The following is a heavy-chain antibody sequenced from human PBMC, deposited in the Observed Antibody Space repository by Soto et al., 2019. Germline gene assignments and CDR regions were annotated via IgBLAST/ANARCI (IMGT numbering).Heavy chain of an antibody. CDR3: AKDRATTTAFDY. Sequence: QSGGSLRLSCAASGFTFSRDGMSWVRQAPGKGLERVSLITDNGGSTYYADSVKGRFTISRDNTKNTLFLQMNSLRAEDTAVYYCAKDRATTTAFDYWGQGALVTVSS. D-gene: IGHD4-17*01. J-gene: IGHJ4*02. CDR2: ITDNGGST. V-gene: IGHV3-23*01. CDR1: GFTFSRDG.